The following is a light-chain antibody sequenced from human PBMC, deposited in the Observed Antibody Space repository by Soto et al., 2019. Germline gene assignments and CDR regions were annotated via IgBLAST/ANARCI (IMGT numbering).Light chain of an antibody. V-gene: IGLV2-14*01. Sequence: ALTQPASVSGSPGQSITISCTGTSSDVDGYDFVSWYQQHPGKAPKLMIYDVTNRPSGVSDRFSGSKSGNTASLTISGLQAEDEADYYCSSYISSSTPYVFGTGTKVTVL. CDR3: SSYISSSTPYV. CDR2: DVT. CDR1: SSDVDGYDF. J-gene: IGLJ1*01.